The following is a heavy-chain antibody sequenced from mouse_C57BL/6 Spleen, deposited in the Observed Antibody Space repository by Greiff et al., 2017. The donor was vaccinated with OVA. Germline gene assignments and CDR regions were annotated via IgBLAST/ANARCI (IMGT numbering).Heavy chain of an antibody. Sequence: QVQLQQPGAELVRPGASVTLSCKASGYTFTDYEMHWVKQTPVHGLEWIGAIDPETGGTAYNQKFKGKAILTADKSSSTAYMELRSLTSEDSAVYYCTRGGSSLGYAMDYWGQGTSVTVSS. CDR2: IDPETGGT. CDR1: GYTFTDYE. D-gene: IGHD1-1*01. V-gene: IGHV1-15*01. CDR3: TRGGSSLGYAMDY. J-gene: IGHJ4*01.